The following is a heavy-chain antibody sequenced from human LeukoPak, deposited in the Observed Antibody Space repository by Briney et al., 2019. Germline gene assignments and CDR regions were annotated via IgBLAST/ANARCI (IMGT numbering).Heavy chain of an antibody. V-gene: IGHV3-7*01. D-gene: IGHD3-22*01. CDR3: ARVPREYYYDSSGYQNWFDP. CDR1: GFTLSSYW. Sequence: GGSLRLSCAASGFTLSSYWMSWVRQAPGKGLEWVANIKQDGSEKYYVDSVKGRFTISRDNAKNSLYLQMNSLRAEDTAVYYCARVPREYYYDSSGYQNWFDPWGQGTLVTVSS. J-gene: IGHJ5*02. CDR2: IKQDGSEK.